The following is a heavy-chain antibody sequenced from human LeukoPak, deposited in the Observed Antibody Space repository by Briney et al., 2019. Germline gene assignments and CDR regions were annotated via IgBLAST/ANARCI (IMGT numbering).Heavy chain of an antibody. CDR1: GGAISSFY. CDR2: IYSSGNT. CDR3: ARENYGSGIGYFDL. Sequence: PSETLSLTCTVSGGAISSFYWSWIRQPPGKGLEWIGYIYSSGNTDYNPSLKSPFTMSVDTSKSQFSLELSSVTAADTAVYYCARENYGSGIGYFDLWGRGTLVTVSS. V-gene: IGHV4-59*12. D-gene: IGHD3-10*01. J-gene: IGHJ2*01.